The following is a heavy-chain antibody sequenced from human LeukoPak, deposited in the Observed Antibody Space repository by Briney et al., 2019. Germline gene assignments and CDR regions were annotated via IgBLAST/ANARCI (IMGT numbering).Heavy chain of an antibody. D-gene: IGHD3-22*01. CDR2: ISGSGGST. CDR3: ARASLSEGTPYDSSGYYFV. V-gene: IGHV3-23*01. Sequence: GGSLRLSCGASGFTFSTYGMSWVRQAPGKGLEWVSGISGSGGSTYYADSVKGRFTISRDNSKNTLYLQMNSLRAEDTAVYYCARASLSEGTPYDSSGYYFVWGKGTTVTISS. J-gene: IGHJ6*04. CDR1: GFTFSTYG.